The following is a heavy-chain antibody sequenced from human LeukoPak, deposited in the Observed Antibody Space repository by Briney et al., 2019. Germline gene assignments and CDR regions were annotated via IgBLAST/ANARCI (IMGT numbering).Heavy chain of an antibody. CDR2: ISSSSSYI. CDR1: GFTFSDYR. D-gene: IGHD6-19*01. CDR3: ARGIAVAGSFDY. J-gene: IGHJ4*02. V-gene: IGHV3-21*01. Sequence: GGSLRLSCAASGFTFSDYRMNWVRQAPGKGLEWVSSISSSSSYIYYADSLKGRFTISRDNAKNSLYLQMNSLRAEDTAVYYCARGIAVAGSFDYWGQGTLVTVSS.